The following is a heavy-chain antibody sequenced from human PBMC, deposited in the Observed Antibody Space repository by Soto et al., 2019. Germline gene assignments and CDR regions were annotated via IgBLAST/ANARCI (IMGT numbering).Heavy chain of an antibody. V-gene: IGHV4-31*03. D-gene: IGHD3-3*01. CDR1: GGSISSGGYY. CDR2: IYYSGST. CDR3: ARDRRGLHYDFWSGLDV. J-gene: IGHJ6*02. Sequence: SETLSLTCTVSGGSISSGGYYWSWIRQHPGKGLEWIGYIYYSGSTYYNPSLKSRVTISVDTSKNQFSLKLSSVAAADTAVYYCARDRRGLHYDFWSGLDVWGQGTTVTVSS.